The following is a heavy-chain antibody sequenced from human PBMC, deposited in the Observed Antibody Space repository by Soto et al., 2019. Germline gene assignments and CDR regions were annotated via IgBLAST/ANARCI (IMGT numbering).Heavy chain of an antibody. CDR3: AKDIRSGRRPGKDIGSGWSA. Sequence: PGGSLRLSCAASGFTFSSFDMHWVRQAPGKGLEWVAVISYDGSNKYYADSVKGRFTISRDNSKNTLYLQMNSLRAEDTAVYYCAKDIRSGRRPGKDIGSGWSAWGQGTLVTVSS. V-gene: IGHV3-30*18. CDR2: ISYDGSNK. D-gene: IGHD6-19*01. J-gene: IGHJ5*02. CDR1: GFTFSSFD.